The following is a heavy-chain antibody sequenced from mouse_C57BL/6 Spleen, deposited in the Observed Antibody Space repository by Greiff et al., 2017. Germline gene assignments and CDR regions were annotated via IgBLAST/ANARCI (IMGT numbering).Heavy chain of an antibody. CDR2: IDPSDSYT. V-gene: IGHV1-50*01. J-gene: IGHJ4*01. CDR1: GYTFTSYW. CDR3: ARRYYYGSSYVDYYAMDY. Sequence: VQLQQPGAELVKPGASVKLSCKASGYTFTSYWMQWVKQRPGQGLEWIGEIDPSDSYTNYNQKFKGKATLTVDTSSSTAYMQLSSLTSEDSAVYYCARRYYYGSSYVDYYAMDYWGQGTSVTVSS. D-gene: IGHD1-1*01.